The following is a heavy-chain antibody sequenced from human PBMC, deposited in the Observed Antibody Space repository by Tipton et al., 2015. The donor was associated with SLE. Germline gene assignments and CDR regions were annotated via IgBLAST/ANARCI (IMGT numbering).Heavy chain of an antibody. Sequence: LRLSCVVYGGSFSDYYWSWIRQNPGKGLEWIGELDRSGNINYNPSLKSRLTISIDTAKNQFSLNLTSVTAADTAVYYCGRVGNWYADDYWGQGILATVSS. CDR2: LDRSGNI. CDR3: GRVGNWYADDY. CDR1: GGSFSDYY. D-gene: IGHD1-1*01. J-gene: IGHJ4*02. V-gene: IGHV4-34*01.